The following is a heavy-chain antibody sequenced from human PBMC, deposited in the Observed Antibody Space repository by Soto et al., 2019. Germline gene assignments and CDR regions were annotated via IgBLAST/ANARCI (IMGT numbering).Heavy chain of an antibody. CDR3: ARMSIAARPKYYYYYGMDV. Sequence: SVKVSCKASGGTFSSYAISWVRQAPGQGLEWMGGIIPIFGTANYAQKFQGRVTITADESTSTAYMELSSLRSEDTAVYYCARMSIAARPKYYYYYGMDVWGQGTTVTVS. CDR2: IIPIFGTA. J-gene: IGHJ6*02. CDR1: GGTFSSYA. V-gene: IGHV1-69*13. D-gene: IGHD6-6*01.